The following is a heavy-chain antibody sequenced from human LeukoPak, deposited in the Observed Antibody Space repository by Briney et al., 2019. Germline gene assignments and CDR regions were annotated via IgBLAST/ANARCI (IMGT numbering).Heavy chain of an antibody. J-gene: IGHJ3*02. D-gene: IGHD3-10*01. Sequence: ASVKLSCKVSGYTLTELSMHWVRQAPGKGLEWMGGFDIEDGETIYAQKFQGRVTMTEDTSTDTAYMELSSLRSEDTAVYYCAPVRGVLDAFDIWGQGTMVTVSS. V-gene: IGHV1-24*01. CDR2: FDIEDGET. CDR3: APVRGVLDAFDI. CDR1: GYTLTELS.